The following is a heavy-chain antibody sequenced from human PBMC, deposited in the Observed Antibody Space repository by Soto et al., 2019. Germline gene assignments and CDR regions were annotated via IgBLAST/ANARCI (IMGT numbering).Heavy chain of an antibody. CDR1: GFTFSSYW. J-gene: IGHJ4*02. Sequence: GGSLRLSCEASGFTFSSYWMHWVRQVPGKGLGWVSRINSDGTNTDYADPVKGRFTISRDNAKNTVYLQMNSLRVEDTGVYYCASPTMTTFDCWGQGALVTVS. CDR2: INSDGTNT. V-gene: IGHV3-74*01. CDR3: ASPTMTTFDC. D-gene: IGHD4-4*01.